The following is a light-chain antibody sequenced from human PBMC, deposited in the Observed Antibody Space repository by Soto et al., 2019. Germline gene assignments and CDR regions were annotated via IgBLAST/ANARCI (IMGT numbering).Light chain of an antibody. Sequence: QSVLTQPASVSGSPGQSITISCTGTSSDVGAYNYVSWYQQHPAKVTKLMIYDVSNRPSGVSDRFSGSKSGNTASLTISGLQAEDEADYYCYSYTSSSNYVFGTGTKVTVL. CDR3: YSYTSSSNYV. V-gene: IGLV2-14*01. CDR2: DVS. J-gene: IGLJ1*01. CDR1: SSDVGAYNY.